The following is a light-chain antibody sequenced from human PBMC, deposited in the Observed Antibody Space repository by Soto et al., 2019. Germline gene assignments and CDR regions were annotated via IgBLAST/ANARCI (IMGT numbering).Light chain of an antibody. Sequence: VLTQSPGILSLSPGARATLSCRASQNVGSSFLAWYQQKPGQAPRLVIYDGSNRARGIPDRLSGSGSGRDFTLTISTLESEEFEVYYCQQFGSSPETLGQGTNVDIK. V-gene: IGKV3-20*01. CDR3: QQFGSSPET. J-gene: IGKJ1*01. CDR2: DGS. CDR1: QNVGSSF.